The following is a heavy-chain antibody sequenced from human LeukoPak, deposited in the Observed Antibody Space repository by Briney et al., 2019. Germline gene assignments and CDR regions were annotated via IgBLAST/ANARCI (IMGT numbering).Heavy chain of an antibody. Sequence: GGSLRLSCAASGFTFDDYGMSWVRQAPGKGLEWVSGINWNGGSTGYADSVKGRFTISRDNAKNSLYLQMNSLRAEDTALYYCARDRLRWRMGIFDYWGQGTLVTVSS. CDR2: INWNGGST. V-gene: IGHV3-20*04. D-gene: IGHD4-23*01. CDR1: GFTFDDYG. CDR3: ARDRLRWRMGIFDY. J-gene: IGHJ4*02.